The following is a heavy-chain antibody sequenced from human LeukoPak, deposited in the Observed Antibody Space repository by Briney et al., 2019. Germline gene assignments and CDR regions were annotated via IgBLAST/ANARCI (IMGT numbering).Heavy chain of an antibody. V-gene: IGHV3-13*01. D-gene: IGHD1-26*01. J-gene: IGHJ4*02. CDR3: AKDREGGYFDY. Sequence: PGGSLRLSCAASGFTFSSYDMHWVRQATGKGLEWVSAIGTASDTYYPGSVKGRFTISRENAKNSSYLQMNSLRAEDTAVYYCAKDREGGYFDYWGQGTLVTVSS. CDR2: IGTASDT. CDR1: GFTFSSYD.